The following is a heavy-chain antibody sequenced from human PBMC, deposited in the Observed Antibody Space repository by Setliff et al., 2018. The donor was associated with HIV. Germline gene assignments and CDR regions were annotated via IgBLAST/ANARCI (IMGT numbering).Heavy chain of an antibody. Sequence: ASVKVSCKTSGYTFTNYGLSWVRQAPGQGLEWMGWISAYNGNTNYAQKLQDRVTMATDTSTSTAYMELRSLRSDDTAVYYCARDKWELLTSFYYYYGMDVWGQGTTVTVSS. V-gene: IGHV1-18*01. CDR2: ISAYNGNT. J-gene: IGHJ6*02. CDR1: GYTFTNYG. CDR3: ARDKWELLTSFYYYYGMDV. D-gene: IGHD1-26*01.